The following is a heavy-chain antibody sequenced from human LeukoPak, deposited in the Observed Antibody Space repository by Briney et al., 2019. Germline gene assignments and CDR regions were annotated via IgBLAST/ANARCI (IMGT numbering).Heavy chain of an antibody. CDR2: IAISGTYI. D-gene: IGHD1-26*01. Sequence: GGSLRLSCAASGFILSDYNMTWVRQAPGKGLEWVSFIAISGTYITYADSLKGRFTISRDNAKNSLYLQMNSLRAEDTAVYYCARDLSATARAYDYWGHGTLVTVSS. CDR1: GFILSDYN. J-gene: IGHJ4*01. V-gene: IGHV3-21*01. CDR3: ARDLSATARAYDY.